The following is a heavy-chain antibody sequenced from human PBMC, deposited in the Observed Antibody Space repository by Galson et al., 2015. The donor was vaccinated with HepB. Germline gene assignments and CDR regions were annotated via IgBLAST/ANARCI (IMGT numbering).Heavy chain of an antibody. D-gene: IGHD3-3*01. CDR1: GGTFSSYA. CDR3: ASFYPSRNRFGVVIPNYYYGMDV. Sequence: SVKVSCKASGGTFSSYAISWVRQAPGQGLEWMGGIIPIFGTANYAQKFQGRVTITADESTSTAYMELSSLRSEDTAVYYCASFYPSRNRFGVVIPNYYYGMDVWGQGTTVTVSS. V-gene: IGHV1-69*13. CDR2: IIPIFGTA. J-gene: IGHJ6*02.